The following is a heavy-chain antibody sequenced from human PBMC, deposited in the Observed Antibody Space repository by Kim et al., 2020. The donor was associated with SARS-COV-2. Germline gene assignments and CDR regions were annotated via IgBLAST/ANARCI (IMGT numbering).Heavy chain of an antibody. D-gene: IGHD5-18*01. Sequence: SVKVSCKASGGTFSSYAISWVRQAPGQGLEWMGRIIPILGIANYAQKFQDRVTITADKSTSTAYMELSSLRSEDTAVYYCARGTAPVDTAMVPMGYYYYYYGMDVWGQGTTVTVSS. V-gene: IGHV1-69*04. J-gene: IGHJ6*02. CDR1: GGTFSSYA. CDR2: IIPILGIA. CDR3: ARGTAPVDTAMVPMGYYYYYYGMDV.